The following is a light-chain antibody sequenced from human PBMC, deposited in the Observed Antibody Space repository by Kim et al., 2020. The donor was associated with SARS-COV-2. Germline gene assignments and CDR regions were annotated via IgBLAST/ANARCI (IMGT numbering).Light chain of an antibody. CDR3: CSYAGSWV. V-gene: IGLV2-23*02. CDR1: SSDVGSYNL. Sequence: QSALTQPASVSGSPGQSITISCTGTSSDVGSYNLVSWYQQHPGKAPKLMIYEVSKRPSGVSNRFSGSKSGTTASLTISGLQAEDEADYYCCSYAGSWVFGGGTQLTVL. J-gene: IGLJ3*02. CDR2: EVS.